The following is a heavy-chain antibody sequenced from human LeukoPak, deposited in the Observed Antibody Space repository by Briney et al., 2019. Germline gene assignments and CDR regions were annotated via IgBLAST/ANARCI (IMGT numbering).Heavy chain of an antibody. Sequence: ASVKVSCEASGYTFSNYGIIWVRQAPGQGLEWMGWISAYNGNTDYAQKLQGRVTMTTDTSTTTAYMELRSLRSDDTAVYYCARTSGSTRYDYFDYWGQGTLVTVSS. CDR2: ISAYNGNT. V-gene: IGHV1-18*01. CDR1: GYTFSNYG. J-gene: IGHJ4*02. CDR3: ARTSGSTRYDYFDY. D-gene: IGHD1-1*01.